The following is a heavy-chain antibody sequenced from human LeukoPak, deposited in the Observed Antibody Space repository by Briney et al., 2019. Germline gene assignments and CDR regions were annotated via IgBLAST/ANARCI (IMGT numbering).Heavy chain of an antibody. V-gene: IGHV3-23*01. CDR3: AKSDYYDSSGHPSSFEY. D-gene: IGHD3-22*01. CDR1: GFTFRFYA. J-gene: IGHJ4*02. Sequence: GGSLGLSCAASGFTFRFYAMSWVRQAPGKGLEWVSAVSGSGDTTYYADSVEGRLTISRDNSKNTLYLQMNRLRAEDTAVYYCAKSDYYDSSGHPSSFEYWGQGTLVTVSS. CDR2: VSGSGDTT.